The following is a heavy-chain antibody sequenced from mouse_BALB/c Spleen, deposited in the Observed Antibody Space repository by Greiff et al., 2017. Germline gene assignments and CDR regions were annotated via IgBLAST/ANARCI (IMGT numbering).Heavy chain of an antibody. CDR2: ISSGGST. J-gene: IGHJ4*01. D-gene: IGHD1-1*01. Sequence: EVHLVESGGGLVKPGGSLKLSCAASGFTFSSYAMSWVRQTPEKRLEWVASISSGGSTYYPDSVKGRFTISRDNARNILYLQMSSLRSEDTAMYYCARSHGSSYYAMDYWGQGTSVTVSS. V-gene: IGHV5-6-5*01. CDR3: ARSHGSSYYAMDY. CDR1: GFTFSSYA.